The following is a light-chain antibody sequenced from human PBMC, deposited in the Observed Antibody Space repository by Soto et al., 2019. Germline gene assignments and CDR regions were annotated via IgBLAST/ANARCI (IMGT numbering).Light chain of an antibody. CDR2: DAS. CDR3: QQRGT. Sequence: EIVLIQSPATLSLSPGERATLSCRASQSVSSSLAWYQQNPGQAPRLLIFDASNRATGIPVRFSGSGSGTDFTLTISSLEPEDFTVYYCQQRGTFGPGTKVDIK. CDR1: QSVSSS. J-gene: IGKJ3*01. V-gene: IGKV3-11*01.